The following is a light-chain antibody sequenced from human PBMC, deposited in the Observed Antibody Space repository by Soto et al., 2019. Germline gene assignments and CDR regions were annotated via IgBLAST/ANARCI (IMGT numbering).Light chain of an antibody. J-gene: IGKJ1*01. CDR1: QSVSTR. CDR3: QQYYSYPRT. CDR2: DAS. Sequence: DIQMTQSPSSLSASVGDRVTIICRASQSVSTRLAWYQQKPGKAPKVLVYDASSWAGGVPSRFSGSGSGTDFTPTISCLQSEDFATYYCQQYYSYPRTFGQGTKVDIK. V-gene: IGKV1-5*02.